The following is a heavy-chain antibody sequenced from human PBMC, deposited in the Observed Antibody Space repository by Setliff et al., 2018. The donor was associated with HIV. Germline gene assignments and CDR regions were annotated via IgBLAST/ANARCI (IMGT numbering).Heavy chain of an antibody. Sequence: ASVKVSCKASGYTFTSYDINWVRQATGQGLEWMGWMMPSSGNTGYAQKFQGRLTMTRNTSISTAYMELSGLISEDAAVYYCARARRYCSGGSCYGPGGYWGQGTLVTVSS. J-gene: IGHJ4*02. D-gene: IGHD2-15*01. CDR1: GYTFTSYD. CDR3: ARARRYCSGGSCYGPGGY. CDR2: MMPSSGNT. V-gene: IGHV1-8*02.